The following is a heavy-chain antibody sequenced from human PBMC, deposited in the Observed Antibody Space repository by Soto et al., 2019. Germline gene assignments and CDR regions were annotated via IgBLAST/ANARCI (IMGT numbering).Heavy chain of an antibody. J-gene: IGHJ4*02. V-gene: IGHV3-21*01. CDR3: ASPEYYYDTSGWYY. CDR1: GFTFSTCS. Sequence: EVQLVESGGGLVKPGGSLRLSCAASGFTFSTCSMNWVRQAPGKGLEWVSSISSSSSYIYYADSVKGRFTISRDNAKNSLYLQMNSLRAEDTAVYYCASPEYYYDTSGWYYWGQGTLVTVSS. D-gene: IGHD3-22*01. CDR2: ISSSSSYI.